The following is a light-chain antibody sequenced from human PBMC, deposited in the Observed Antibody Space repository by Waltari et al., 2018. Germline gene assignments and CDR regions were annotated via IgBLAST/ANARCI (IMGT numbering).Light chain of an antibody. Sequence: DIVMTQSPDSLPVSLGERATINCKSSQSVLSSSNSKTYLAWYQHKPGQPPKLLIYWASTRESGVPDRFSGSGSGTDFTLTISSLQAEDVAVYYCHQYYIPPLTFGQGTRLEIK. CDR3: HQYYIPPLT. CDR2: WAS. CDR1: QSVLSSSNSKTY. V-gene: IGKV4-1*01. J-gene: IGKJ5*01.